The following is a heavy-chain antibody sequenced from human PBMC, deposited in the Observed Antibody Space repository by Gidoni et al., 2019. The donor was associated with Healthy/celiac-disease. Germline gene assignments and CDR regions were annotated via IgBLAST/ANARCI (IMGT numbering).Heavy chain of an antibody. D-gene: IGHD3-3*01. Sequence: EVQLLEPGGGLVQPGGSLRLSCAASGFTFSSYAMSWVRQAPGKGLEWVSAISGSGGSTYYADSVKGRFTISRDNSKNTLYLQMNSLRAEDTAVYYCAKATIFGVVIIASFDYWGQGTLVTVSS. V-gene: IGHV3-23*01. J-gene: IGHJ4*02. CDR3: AKATIFGVVIIASFDY. CDR2: ISGSGGST. CDR1: GFTFSSYA.